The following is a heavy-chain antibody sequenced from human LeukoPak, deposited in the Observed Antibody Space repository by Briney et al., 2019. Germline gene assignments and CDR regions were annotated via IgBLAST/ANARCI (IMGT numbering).Heavy chain of an antibody. D-gene: IGHD3-10*01. Sequence: SETLSLTCTVSGGSISSSSYYWGWIRQPPGTGLEWIGSIYYSGSTYYNPSLKSRVTISVDTSKNQFSLKLSSVTAADTAVYYCARQGGDKPLDYWGQGTLVTVSS. CDR1: GGSISSSSYY. CDR3: ARQGGDKPLDY. V-gene: IGHV4-39*01. CDR2: IYYSGST. J-gene: IGHJ4*02.